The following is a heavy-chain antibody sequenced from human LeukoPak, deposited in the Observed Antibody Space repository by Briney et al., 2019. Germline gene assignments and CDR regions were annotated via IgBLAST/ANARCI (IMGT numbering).Heavy chain of an antibody. Sequence: ASVTVSCKASGYTFTGYYMHWVRQAPGQGLEWMGWINPNSGGTNYAQKFQGRVTMTRDTSISTAYMELSRLRSDDTAVYYCARSVVWFHYGMDVWGQGTTVTVSS. CDR1: GYTFTGYY. CDR2: INPNSGGT. D-gene: IGHD3-10*01. V-gene: IGHV1-2*02. J-gene: IGHJ6*02. CDR3: ARSVVWFHYGMDV.